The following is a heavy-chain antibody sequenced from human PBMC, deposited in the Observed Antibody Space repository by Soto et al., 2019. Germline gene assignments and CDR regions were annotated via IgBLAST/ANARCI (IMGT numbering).Heavy chain of an antibody. J-gene: IGHJ4*02. Sequence: EVQLLESGGGLVQPGESLRLSCAASGITFSNHALSWVRQAPGKGLEWVSGISGSGANTHYADSVKGRFTISRDNSKNTLSLQMNSLRADDTAVYYCAKEHGGGTSTTTSYFDCWGRGTLVTVSS. CDR2: ISGSGANT. CDR1: GITFSNHA. CDR3: AKEHGGGTSTTTSYFDC. V-gene: IGHV3-23*01. D-gene: IGHD1-1*01.